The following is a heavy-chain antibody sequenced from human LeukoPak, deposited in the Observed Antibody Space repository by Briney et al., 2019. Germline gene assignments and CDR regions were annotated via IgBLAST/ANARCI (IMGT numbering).Heavy chain of an antibody. D-gene: IGHD6-19*01. Sequence: PGGSLRLSCAASGFTFSSYGMHWVRQAPGKGLEWVAVISYDGSNKYYADSVKGRFTTSRDNSKNTLYLQMNSLRAEDTAVYYCAKSGSGWYSFQLNLWGQGTLVTVSS. CDR1: GFTFSSYG. CDR3: AKSGSGWYSFQLNL. V-gene: IGHV3-30*18. CDR2: ISYDGSNK. J-gene: IGHJ5*02.